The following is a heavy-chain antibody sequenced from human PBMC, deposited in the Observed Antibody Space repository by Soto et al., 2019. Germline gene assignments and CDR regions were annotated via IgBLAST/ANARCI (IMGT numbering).Heavy chain of an antibody. V-gene: IGHV4-4*02. CDR2: IYHSGST. J-gene: IGHJ6*02. Sequence: SETLSLTCAVSGGSISSSNWWSWVRRPPGKGLEWIGEIYHSGSTNYNPSLKSRVTISVDKSKNQFSLKLSSVTAADTAVYYCARDRRGGKMGVPAAMGYYGMDVWGQGTTVTVSS. CDR1: GGSISSSNW. CDR3: ARDRRGGKMGVPAAMGYYGMDV. D-gene: IGHD2-2*01.